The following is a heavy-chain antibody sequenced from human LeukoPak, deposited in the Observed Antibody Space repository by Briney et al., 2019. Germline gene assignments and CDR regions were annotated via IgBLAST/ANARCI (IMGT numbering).Heavy chain of an antibody. CDR3: ARVLGSGSYLSFDY. V-gene: IGHV3-66*01. Sequence: PEGSLRLSCAASGFTVSNNYMSWVRQAPGKGLEWVSVIYGVNSTYYTDSVKGRFTISRDNAKNSLYLQMNSLRAEDTAVYYCARVLGSGSYLSFDYWGQGTPVTVSS. CDR2: IYGVNST. D-gene: IGHD1-26*01. CDR1: GFTVSNNY. J-gene: IGHJ4*02.